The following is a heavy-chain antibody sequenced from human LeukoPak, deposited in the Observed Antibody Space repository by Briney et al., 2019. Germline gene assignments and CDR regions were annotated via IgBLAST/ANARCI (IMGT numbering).Heavy chain of an antibody. J-gene: IGHJ4*02. V-gene: IGHV3-48*04. Sequence: GGSLRLSCVASGFTFSSYTMHWVRQAPGKGLEWVSHISSSSNIVYYADSVKGRFTISRDNARNSLYLQMSSLRVEDTAVYYCARAAGIAAPGTRFDYFDSWGQGTLVTVSS. CDR1: GFTFSSYT. CDR3: ARAAGIAAPGTRFDYFDS. D-gene: IGHD6-13*01. CDR2: ISSSSNIV.